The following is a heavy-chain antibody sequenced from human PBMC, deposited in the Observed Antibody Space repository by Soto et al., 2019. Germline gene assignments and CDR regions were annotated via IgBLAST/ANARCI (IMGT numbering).Heavy chain of an antibody. D-gene: IGHD3-3*01. V-gene: IGHV1-69*06. CDR2: IIPIFGTA. CDR3: ARAITIFGVVIKGWFDP. Sequence: QVQLVQSGAEVKKPGSSVKVSCKASGGTFSSYAISWVRQAPGQGLEWMGGIIPIFGTANYAQKFQGRVTITADKSTSTAYMELGSLRSEDTAVYYGARAITIFGVVIKGWFDPWGQGTLVTVSS. CDR1: GGTFSSYA. J-gene: IGHJ5*02.